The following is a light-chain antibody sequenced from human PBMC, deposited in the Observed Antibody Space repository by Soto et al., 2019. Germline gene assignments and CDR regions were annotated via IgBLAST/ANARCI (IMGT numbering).Light chain of an antibody. CDR2: GAS. Sequence: EVVMTQSPASLSVSPGERATLSCRASQSVTSNLAWYQQRPGQAPRLLIYGASTRATGIPARFSGSGSGTEFTLTISSLQSEDFAVYYCLQYSTGLRTFGQGTKVEIK. CDR3: LQYSTGLRT. V-gene: IGKV3-15*01. CDR1: QSVTSN. J-gene: IGKJ1*01.